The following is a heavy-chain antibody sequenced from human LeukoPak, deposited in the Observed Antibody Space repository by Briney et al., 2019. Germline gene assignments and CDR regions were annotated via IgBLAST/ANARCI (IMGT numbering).Heavy chain of an antibody. CDR3: ARGYTRPFDAFDI. J-gene: IGHJ3*02. CDR1: GYTFTGYY. Sequence: ASVKVSCKASGYTFTGYYMHWVRQAPGQGLEWMGWINPNSGGTNYAQKFQGRVTMTRDTSISTAYMELRSLRSDDTAVYYCARGYTRPFDAFDIWGQGTMVTVSS. D-gene: IGHD5-18*01. V-gene: IGHV1-2*02. CDR2: INPNSGGT.